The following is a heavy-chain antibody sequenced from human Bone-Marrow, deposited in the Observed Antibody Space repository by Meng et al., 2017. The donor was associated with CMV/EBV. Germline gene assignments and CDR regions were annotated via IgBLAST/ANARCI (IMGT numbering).Heavy chain of an antibody. CDR1: GFTFHDAW. CDR2: ISSSSSYI. Sequence: LSLTCAASGFTFHDAWMTWVRQAPGKGLEWVSSISSSSSYIYYADSVKGRFTISRDNAKNSLYLQMNSLRAEDTAVYYCARDGGEDIVVVPAAITSHYFDYWGQGTLVTVSS. J-gene: IGHJ4*02. V-gene: IGHV3-21*01. D-gene: IGHD2-2*02. CDR3: ARDGGEDIVVVPAAITSHYFDY.